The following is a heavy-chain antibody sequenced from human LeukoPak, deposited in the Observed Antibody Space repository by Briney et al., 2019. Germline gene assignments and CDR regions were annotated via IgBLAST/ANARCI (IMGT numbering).Heavy chain of an antibody. CDR1: GGSISSYY. V-gene: IGHV4-59*08. J-gene: IGHJ2*01. CDR3: ARAVGVGRGTYFDL. Sequence: SETLSLTCSVSGGSISSYYWSWIRQPPGKGLEWIGYISYSGSSNYNPSLKSRVTISVDTSKNQFSLKLSSVAAADTAVHYCARAVGVGRGTYFDLWGRGTLVTVSS. CDR2: ISYSGSS. D-gene: IGHD1-1*01.